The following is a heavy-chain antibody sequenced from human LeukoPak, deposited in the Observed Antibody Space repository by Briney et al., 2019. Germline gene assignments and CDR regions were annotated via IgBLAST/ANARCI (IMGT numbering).Heavy chain of an antibody. D-gene: IGHD5-18*01. CDR3: ARDVDTAMITGGMDV. V-gene: IGHV1-2*02. Sequence: ASVKVSCKASGYTFTGYYMHWVRQAPGQGLEWMGWIYPNSGGTNYAQKFLGRVTLTRDTSITTAYMELSRLRSDDTAVYYCARDVDTAMITGGMDVWGQGTTVTVSS. CDR1: GYTFTGYY. CDR2: IYPNSGGT. J-gene: IGHJ6*02.